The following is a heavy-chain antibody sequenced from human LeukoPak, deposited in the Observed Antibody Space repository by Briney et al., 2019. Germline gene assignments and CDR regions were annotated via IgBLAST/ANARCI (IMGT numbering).Heavy chain of an antibody. CDR2: IKEDGSEK. V-gene: IGHV3-7*01. J-gene: IGHJ4*02. Sequence: GGSLRLSCAASGFTFSSYWMSWVRQAPGKGLEWVANIKEDGSEKYYVDSVKGRFTISRDNAKNSLFLQMNSLRAEDTGVYYCARDRPQIITIFGVVVLWGQGTLVTVSS. CDR3: ARDRPQIITIFGVVVL. D-gene: IGHD3-3*01. CDR1: GFTFSSYW.